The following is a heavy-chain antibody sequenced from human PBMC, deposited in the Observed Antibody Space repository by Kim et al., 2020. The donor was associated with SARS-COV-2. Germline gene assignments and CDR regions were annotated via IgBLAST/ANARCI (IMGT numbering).Heavy chain of an antibody. CDR1: GFTFSSYW. CDR3: ARDLWSILTGYSPFDY. V-gene: IGHV3-7*05. CDR2: IKQDGSEK. Sequence: GGSLRLSCAASGFTFSSYWMSWVRQAPGKGLEWVANIKQDGSEKYYVDSVKGRFTISRDNAKNSLYLQMNSLRAEDTAVYYCARDLWSILTGYSPFDYWGQGTLVTVSS. D-gene: IGHD3-9*01. J-gene: IGHJ4*02.